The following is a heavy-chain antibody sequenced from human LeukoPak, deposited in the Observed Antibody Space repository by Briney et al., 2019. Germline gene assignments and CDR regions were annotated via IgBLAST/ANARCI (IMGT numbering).Heavy chain of an antibody. CDR3: ARELTEWSNWFDP. J-gene: IGHJ5*02. D-gene: IGHD3-3*01. CDR1: GFTFSSYA. Sequence: PGGSLRLSCAASGFTFSSYAMHWVRQAPGKGLEWVAVISYDGSNKYYADSVKGRFTISRDNSKNTLYLQMNSLRAEDTAVYYCARELTEWSNWFDPWGQGTLVTVSS. CDR2: ISYDGSNK. V-gene: IGHV3-30*04.